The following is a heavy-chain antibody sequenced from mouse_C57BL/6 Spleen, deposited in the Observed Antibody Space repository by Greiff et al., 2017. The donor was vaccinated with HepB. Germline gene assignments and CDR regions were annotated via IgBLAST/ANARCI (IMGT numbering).Heavy chain of an antibody. CDR3: AIASNYYFGY. D-gene: IGHD2-5*01. Sequence: QVQLQQSGAELVRPGSSVKLSCKASGYTFTSYWMDWVKQRPGQGLEWIGNIYPSDSETHYNQKFKDKATLTVDKSSSTAYMQLSSLASEDSAVYDCAIASNYYFGYWGQGTTLTVSS. CDR2: IYPSDSET. CDR1: GYTFTSYW. V-gene: IGHV1-61*01. J-gene: IGHJ2*01.